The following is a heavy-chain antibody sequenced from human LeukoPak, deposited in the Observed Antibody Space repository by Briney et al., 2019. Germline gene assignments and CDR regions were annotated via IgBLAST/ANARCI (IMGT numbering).Heavy chain of an antibody. J-gene: IGHJ4*02. V-gene: IGHV4-30-4*01. D-gene: IGHD3-22*01. CDR3: ARAGYYYDSSGYYTLGYFDY. Sequence: SQTLSLTCTVSGGSISSGDYYWSWIRQPPGKGLEWIGYIYCSGSTYYNPSLKSRVTISVDTSKNQFSLKLSSVTAADTAVYYCARAGYYYDSSGYYTLGYFDYWGQGTLVTVSS. CDR2: IYCSGST. CDR1: GGSISSGDYY.